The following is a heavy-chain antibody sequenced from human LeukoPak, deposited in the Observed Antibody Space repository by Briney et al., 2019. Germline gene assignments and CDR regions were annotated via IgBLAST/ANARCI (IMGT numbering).Heavy chain of an antibody. CDR3: ATPFDY. J-gene: IGHJ4*02. Sequence: PGGSLRLSCAASGFTFRTYSMNWVRQALRKGLEWVSYISSDSGTLYYADSVKGRFTISRDNAKNLLYLQMNSLRAEDTAVYYCATPFDYWGQGTLVTVSS. CDR1: GFTFRTYS. CDR2: ISSDSGTL. V-gene: IGHV3-48*01.